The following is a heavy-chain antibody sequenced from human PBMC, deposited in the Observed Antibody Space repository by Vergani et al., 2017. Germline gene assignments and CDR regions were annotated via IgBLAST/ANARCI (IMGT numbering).Heavy chain of an antibody. Sequence: VQLVQSGGDLVQPGGSLNLSCVASGFTFSTHAMSWVRQPPGKGLEWVSTIKNDGGKSHYADFVKGRFAISRDNSRNTLYLQMNSLRVEDTAVYYCGRESDNKNWGQGTLVTVSS. V-gene: IGHV3-23*04. J-gene: IGHJ4*02. D-gene: IGHD1-1*01. CDR2: IKNDGGKS. CDR3: GRESDNKN. CDR1: GFTFSTHA.